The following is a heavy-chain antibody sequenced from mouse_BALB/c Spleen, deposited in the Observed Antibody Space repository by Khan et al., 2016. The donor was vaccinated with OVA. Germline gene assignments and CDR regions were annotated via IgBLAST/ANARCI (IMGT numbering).Heavy chain of an antibody. CDR1: GFSLTSYG. V-gene: IGHV2-9*02. Sequence: QVQLKESGPGLVAPSQSLSITCTVSGFSLTSYGVHWIRQPPGKGLVWLGVIWAGGSTNYNSALMSRLSISKDNSKSQVFLKMNSLQTDDTAMYFCARKREPDYFDYWGQGTTLTVSS. CDR3: ARKREPDYFDY. J-gene: IGHJ2*01. CDR2: IWAGGST.